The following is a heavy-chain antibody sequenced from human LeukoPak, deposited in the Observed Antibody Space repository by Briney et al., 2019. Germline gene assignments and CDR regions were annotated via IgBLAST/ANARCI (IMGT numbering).Heavy chain of an antibody. J-gene: IGHJ6*02. V-gene: IGHV1-69*01. CDR3: ARGPPTGPYHYYGMDV. CDR1: GGTFSSYA. Sequence: SVKVSCKASGGTFSSYAISWVRQAPGQGLEWMGGIIPIFGTANYAQKFQGRVTITADESTSTAYMELSSLRSEDTAVYYCARGPPTGPYHYYGMDVWGQGTTVTVSS. CDR2: IIPIFGTA.